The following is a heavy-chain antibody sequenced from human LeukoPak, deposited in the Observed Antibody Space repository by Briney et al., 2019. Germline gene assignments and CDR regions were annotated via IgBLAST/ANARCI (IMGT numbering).Heavy chain of an antibody. CDR2: INPSGGST. J-gene: IGHJ4*02. Sequence: ASVKVSCKASGYTFTGSYMHWVRQAPGQGLEWMGIINPSGGSTSYAQKFQGRVTMTRDMSTSTVYMELSSLRSEDTAVYYCARVSPYSYGSGHWGQGTLVTVSS. CDR3: ARVSPYSYGSGH. V-gene: IGHV1-46*01. D-gene: IGHD5-18*01. CDR1: GYTFTGSY.